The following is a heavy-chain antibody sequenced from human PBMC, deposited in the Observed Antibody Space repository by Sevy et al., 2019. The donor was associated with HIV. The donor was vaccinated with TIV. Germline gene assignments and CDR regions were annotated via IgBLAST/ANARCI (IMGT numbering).Heavy chain of an antibody. Sequence: GGSLRLSCAASGFTFSSYGMNWVRQAPGRGLEWVAFIRYDASIEYYTYSVRRRFTVSRDNSKNTLYLQMNSLRAEDTAVYYCARRYYYGPGSYHYYYMDVWGKGTTVTVSS. V-gene: IGHV3-30*02. D-gene: IGHD3-10*01. CDR3: ARRYYYGPGSYHYYYMDV. J-gene: IGHJ6*03. CDR1: GFTFSSYG. CDR2: IRYDASIE.